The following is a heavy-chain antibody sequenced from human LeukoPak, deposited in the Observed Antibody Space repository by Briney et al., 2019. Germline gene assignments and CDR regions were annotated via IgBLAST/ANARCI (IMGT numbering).Heavy chain of an antibody. CDR1: GGTFSSYA. V-gene: IGHV1-69*06. J-gene: IGHJ6*03. CDR2: IIPIFGTA. CDR3: ARAVTRTYYYYYYMDV. Sequence: ASVKVSCKASGGTFSSYAISWVRQAPGQGLEWMGGIIPIFGTANYAQKFQGRVTITADKSTSTAYMELSSLRSEDTAVYYCARAVTRTYYYYYYMDVWGKGTTVTVSS. D-gene: IGHD4-17*01.